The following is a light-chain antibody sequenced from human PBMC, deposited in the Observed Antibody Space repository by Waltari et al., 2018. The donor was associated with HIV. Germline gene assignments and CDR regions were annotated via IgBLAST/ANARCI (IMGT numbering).Light chain of an antibody. Sequence: QSALTQPASVSGSPGQSITIPCAGHNGDIGSYKFVSWYQQYAAKAPRLMIYEVTKRASGVSNRFSASKSVNTASLTISGLQADDEGDYYCCSYTTNNTWVFGGGTKLTVL. J-gene: IGLJ3*02. CDR1: NGDIGSYKF. CDR3: CSYTTNNTWV. V-gene: IGLV2-23*02. CDR2: EVT.